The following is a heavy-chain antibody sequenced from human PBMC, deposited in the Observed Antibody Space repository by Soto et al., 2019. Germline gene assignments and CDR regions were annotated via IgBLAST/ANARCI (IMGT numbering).Heavy chain of an antibody. V-gene: IGHV3-23*01. Sequence: GGSLRLSCVASGFTFSIYAMGWVRQAPGKGLEWVSVISDSGGRTEYADSVKGRFTISRDNSKNTLSLQMNSLRAEDTAVYYCAKDLASHGSGSHQGSYWGQGTLVTAPQ. CDR1: GFTFSIYA. J-gene: IGHJ4*02. D-gene: IGHD3-10*01. CDR2: ISDSGGRT. CDR3: AKDLASHGSGSHQGSY.